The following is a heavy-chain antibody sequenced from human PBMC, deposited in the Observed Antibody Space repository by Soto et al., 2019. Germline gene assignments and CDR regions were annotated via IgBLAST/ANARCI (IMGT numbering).Heavy chain of an antibody. Sequence: SETLCLLTSGSGGSIRRFDCILSRQPPGKGLEWIGYIYYSGSTNYNPSLKSRVTISVDTSKNQFSLKLSSVTAADTAVYYCARTLFGWGIWFDPWGQGTLVTVS. CDR2: IYYSGST. J-gene: IGHJ5*02. V-gene: IGHV4-59*01. CDR3: ARTLFGWGIWFDP. CDR1: GGSIRRFD. D-gene: IGHD3-10*02.